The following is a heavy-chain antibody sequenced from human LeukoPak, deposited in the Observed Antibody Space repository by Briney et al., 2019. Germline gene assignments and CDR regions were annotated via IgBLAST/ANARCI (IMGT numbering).Heavy chain of an antibody. V-gene: IGHV3-21*01. D-gene: IGHD4-23*01. CDR3: GCYGGLDDFDY. CDR1: GFTFTSYS. J-gene: IGHJ4*02. CDR2: IRRSSSEI. Sequence: PGGSLRLSCAASGFTFTSYSMSWVRQAPGKGLEWVATIRRSSSEIYYADSVKGRFTISRDNAKNSLYLQMNSLRADAMAVDYCGCYGGLDDFDYWGQGTLVTVSS.